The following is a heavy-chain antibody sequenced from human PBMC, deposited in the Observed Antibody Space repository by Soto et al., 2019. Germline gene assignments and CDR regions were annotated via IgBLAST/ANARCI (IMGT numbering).Heavy chain of an antibody. D-gene: IGHD2-8*01. V-gene: IGHV1-2*04. J-gene: IGHJ6*02. CDR1: GYTFTSYG. CDR3: ARGDSTDCSNGVCSFFYNHDMDV. CDR2: INPKSGGT. Sequence: ASVKVSCKASGYTFTSYGISWVRQAPGQGLEWLGRINPKSGGTSTAQKFQGWVTMTTDTSISTASMELTRLTSDDTAIYYCARGDSTDCSNGVCSFFYNHDMDVWGQGTTVTVSS.